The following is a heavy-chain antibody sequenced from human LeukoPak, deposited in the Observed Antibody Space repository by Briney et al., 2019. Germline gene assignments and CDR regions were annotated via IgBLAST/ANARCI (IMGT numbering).Heavy chain of an antibody. J-gene: IGHJ3*02. D-gene: IGHD6-13*01. CDR1: GYKFTDYW. CDR3: SRHDGGGGSSYDFDI. CDR2: IFPGDSDT. V-gene: IGHV5-51*01. Sequence: GESLKISCKASGYKFTDYWIVWVRQMPGQGLECMGIIFPGDSDTRYRPSFQGQVTISADKSINTAYLQWSSLKASDTAMYYCSRHDGGGGSSYDFDIWGQGTMVTVS.